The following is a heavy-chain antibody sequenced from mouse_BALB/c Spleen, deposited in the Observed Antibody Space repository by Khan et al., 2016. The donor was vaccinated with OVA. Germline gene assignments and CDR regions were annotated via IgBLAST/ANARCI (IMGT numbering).Heavy chain of an antibody. CDR1: GFTFSSFG. Sequence: EVELVESGGGLVQPGGSRKLSCAASGFTFSSFGMHWVRQAPEKGLEWVAYISSGSNTTYYAATLKGRFTISRDNPKNTLFLQMNSLRSEDTAMYYCARDSYGYMGYFDYWGQGTTLTVSS. CDR2: ISSGSNTT. V-gene: IGHV5-17*02. CDR3: ARDSYGYMGYFDY. J-gene: IGHJ2*01. D-gene: IGHD1-2*01.